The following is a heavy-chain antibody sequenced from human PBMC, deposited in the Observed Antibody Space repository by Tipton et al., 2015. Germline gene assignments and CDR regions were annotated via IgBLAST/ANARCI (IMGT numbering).Heavy chain of an antibody. CDR2: IYSSGTT. V-gene: IGHV4-39*07. Sequence: TLSLTCTVSGGSINRSTYYWGWIRQAPGKGLEWIASIYSSGTTYSNPSLKSRVTISVDTSKNQFSLKLSSVTAADTAVYFCARVLNGDHAGWFDPWGQGTLVTVSS. J-gene: IGHJ5*02. CDR1: GGSINRSTYY. CDR3: ARVLNGDHAGWFDP. D-gene: IGHD4-17*01.